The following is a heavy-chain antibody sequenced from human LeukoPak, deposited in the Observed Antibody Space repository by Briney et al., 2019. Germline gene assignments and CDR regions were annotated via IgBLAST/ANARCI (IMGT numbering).Heavy chain of an antibody. D-gene: IGHD4-17*01. Sequence: GGPLRPSFQPPGLTSSSYGLHGVGQAPGRGRGGVAVIYFVGSNKYYADSVKGRFTISRDNSKNTLYLQMNSLRAEDTAVYYCAKDSGGWGYGLGLPIYYYYGMDVWGQGTTVTVSS. CDR1: GLTSSSYG. V-gene: IGHV3-30*18. J-gene: IGHJ6*02. CDR3: AKDSGGWGYGLGLPIYYYYGMDV. CDR2: IYFVGSNK.